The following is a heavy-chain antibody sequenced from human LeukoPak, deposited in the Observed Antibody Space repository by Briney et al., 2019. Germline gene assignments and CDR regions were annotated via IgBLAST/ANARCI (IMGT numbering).Heavy chain of an antibody. Sequence: SETLSLTCAVSGGSISRYYWSWIRQPAGRGLEWIGHIYTSGSTNYNPSLRNRVTMSIDMSENQFSLRLNSVTAADTAIYYCARVRYQGFDPWGQGTLVTVSS. CDR3: ARVRYQGFDP. D-gene: IGHD2-2*01. CDR1: GGSISRYY. CDR2: IYTSGST. V-gene: IGHV4-4*07. J-gene: IGHJ5*02.